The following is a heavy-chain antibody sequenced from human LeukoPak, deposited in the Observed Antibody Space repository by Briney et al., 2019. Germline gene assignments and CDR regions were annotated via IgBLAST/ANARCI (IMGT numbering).Heavy chain of an antibody. CDR2: IKQGGSER. J-gene: IGHJ4*02. V-gene: IGHV3-7*04. D-gene: IGHD6-19*01. Sequence: GGSLRLSCAASGFTFSSYWMSWVRQAPGNGLEWVANIKQGGSERYYVDSVKGRFTISRDNAKNSLYLQMNSLRAEDTAVYYCAREGYGTGWYQDCWGQGTLVTVSS. CDR1: GFTFSSYW. CDR3: AREGYGTGWYQDC.